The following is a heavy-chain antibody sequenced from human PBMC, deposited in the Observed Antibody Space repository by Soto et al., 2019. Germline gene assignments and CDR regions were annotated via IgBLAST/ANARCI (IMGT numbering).Heavy chain of an antibody. Sequence: GGSLGLSCAASGFTFSSYGMHWVRQAPGKGLEWVAVIWYDGSNKYYADSVKGRFTISRDNSKNTLYLQMNSLRAEDTAVYYCARGDYVSSGYYSSVDYWGQGTLVTVSS. CDR1: GFTFSSYG. J-gene: IGHJ4*02. V-gene: IGHV3-33*01. CDR2: IWYDGSNK. CDR3: ARGDYVSSGYYSSVDY. D-gene: IGHD3-22*01.